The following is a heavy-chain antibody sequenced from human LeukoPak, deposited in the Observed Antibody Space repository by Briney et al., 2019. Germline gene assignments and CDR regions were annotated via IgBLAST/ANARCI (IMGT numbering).Heavy chain of an antibody. J-gene: IGHJ5*02. V-gene: IGHV4-34*01. Sequence: SETLSLTCAVYGGSFSGYYWSWIRQPPGKGLEWMGEINHSGSTNYNPSLKSRVTISVDTSKNQFSLKLSSVTAADTAVYYCARHPNYVWGSYRPWGQGTLVTVSS. CDR1: GGSFSGYY. CDR2: INHSGST. CDR3: ARHPNYVWGSYRP. D-gene: IGHD3-16*02.